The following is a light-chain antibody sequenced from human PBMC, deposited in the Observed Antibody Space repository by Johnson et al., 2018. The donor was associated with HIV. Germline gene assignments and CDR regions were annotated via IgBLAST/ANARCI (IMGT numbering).Light chain of an antibody. V-gene: IGLV1-51*01. Sequence: QSVLTQPPSVSAAPGQRVTISCFGSSSNIGNNFVSWYQQFPGTAPKLLIYDNNKRPSGIADRFSGSKSGTSAILDITGLQTGDEAYYYCGVWDNSLSASYVFGTGTKVSVL. CDR3: GVWDNSLSASYV. CDR1: SSNIGNNF. J-gene: IGLJ1*01. CDR2: DNN.